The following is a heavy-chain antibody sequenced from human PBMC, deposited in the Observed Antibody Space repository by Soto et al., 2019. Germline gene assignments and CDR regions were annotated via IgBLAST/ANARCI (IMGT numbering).Heavy chain of an antibody. D-gene: IGHD4-17*01. CDR2: ISAYDGNT. CDR1: GYTFASYA. Sequence: QVQLVQSGGEVKKPGASVKVSCKASGYTFASYAINWVRQAPGQGLEWMGWISAYDGNTNYAQKFQGRVTITTDTSSTTAYLHLRSPGSAVRARYSCERDDYGVDFWGEGTRLTVSS. CDR3: ERDDYGVDF. J-gene: IGHJ4*02. V-gene: IGHV1-18*01.